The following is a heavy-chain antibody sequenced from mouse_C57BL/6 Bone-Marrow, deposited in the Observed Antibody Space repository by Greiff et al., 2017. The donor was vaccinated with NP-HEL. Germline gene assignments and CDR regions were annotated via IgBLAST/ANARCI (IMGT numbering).Heavy chain of an antibody. V-gene: IGHV1-64*01. D-gene: IGHD1-1*01. J-gene: IGHJ1*03. CDR1: GYTFTSYW. CDR3: AREGSSYSFGV. CDR2: IHPISGST. Sequence: QVQLQQPGAELVKPGASVKLSCKASGYTFTSYWMHWVKQRPGQGLEWIGLIHPISGSTNYNEKFKSKATLTSDTSSSTAYMPSSSLTSEHSAVYYVAREGSSYSFGVWGTGTTVTVTA.